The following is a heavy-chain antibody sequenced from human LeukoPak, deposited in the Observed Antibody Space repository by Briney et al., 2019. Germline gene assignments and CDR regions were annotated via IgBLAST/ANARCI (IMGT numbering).Heavy chain of an antibody. J-gene: IGHJ6*02. CDR1: GGSFSGYY. CDR3: ARGKVDYYDSSGYYYNTYYYGMDV. CDR2: INHSGST. V-gene: IGHV4-34*01. D-gene: IGHD3-22*01. Sequence: PSETLSLTCAVCGGSFSGYYWSWIRQPPGKGLEWIGEINHSGSTNYNPSLRSRVTISVDRSKNQFSLKLSSVTAADTAVYYCARGKVDYYDSSGYYYNTYYYGMDVWGQGTTVTVSS.